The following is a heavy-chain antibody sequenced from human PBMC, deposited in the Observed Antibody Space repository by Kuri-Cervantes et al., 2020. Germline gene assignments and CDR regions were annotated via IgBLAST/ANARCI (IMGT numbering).Heavy chain of an antibody. V-gene: IGHV3-23*01. J-gene: IGHJ5*02. CDR3: AKAGYSGYDYLPRWFDP. D-gene: IGHD5-12*01. CDR2: ISGSGGST. Sequence: GESLKISCAASGFTFSDYYMSWIRQAPGKGLEWVSAISGSGGSTYYADSVKGRFTISRDNSKNTLYLQMRSLRAEDTAVYYCAKAGYSGYDYLPRWFDPWGQGTLVTVSS. CDR1: GFTFSDYY.